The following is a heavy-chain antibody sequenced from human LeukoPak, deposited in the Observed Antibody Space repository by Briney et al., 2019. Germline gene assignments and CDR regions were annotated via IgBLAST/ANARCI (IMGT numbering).Heavy chain of an antibody. CDR1: GGSISSYY. J-gene: IGHJ4*02. CDR3: ARGRDTVSTPFDY. V-gene: IGHV4-59*01. D-gene: IGHD2-15*01. Sequence: PETLSLTCTVSGGSISSYYWSWIRQPPGKGLEWIGYIYYSGSTYYNPSLKSRVTISVDTSKNQFSLKVNSVTAADTAVYYCARGRDTVSTPFDYWGQGTLVTVSS. CDR2: IYYSGST.